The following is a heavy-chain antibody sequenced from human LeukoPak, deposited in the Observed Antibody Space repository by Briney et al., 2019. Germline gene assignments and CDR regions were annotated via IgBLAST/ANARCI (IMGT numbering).Heavy chain of an antibody. V-gene: IGHV4-59*01. CDR2: IYYSGST. D-gene: IGHD1-26*01. CDR3: ARVQKWASFDY. Sequence: SETLFLTCTVSGGSISSYYWSWIRQPPGKGPEWIGYIYYSGSTNYNPSLKSRVTISVDTSKNQFSLKLSSVTAADTAVYYCARVQKWASFDYWGQGTLVTVSS. CDR1: GGSISSYY. J-gene: IGHJ4*02.